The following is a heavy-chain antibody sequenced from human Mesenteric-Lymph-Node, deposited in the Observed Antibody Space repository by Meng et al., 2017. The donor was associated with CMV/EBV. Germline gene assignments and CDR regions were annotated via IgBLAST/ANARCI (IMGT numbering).Heavy chain of an antibody. D-gene: IGHD3-16*01. CDR2: VYHTGST. CDR3: ASKRGAFDY. CDR1: GVSVTGGNYY. Sequence: GSLRLSCSVSGVSVTGGNYYWSWIRQPPGKRPEFMGFVYHTGSTSYNPSLKSRVTMSVDTSNNIFSLRLNSVTPADTALYYCASKRGAFDYWGQGKLVTVSS. V-gene: IGHV4-61*01. J-gene: IGHJ4*02.